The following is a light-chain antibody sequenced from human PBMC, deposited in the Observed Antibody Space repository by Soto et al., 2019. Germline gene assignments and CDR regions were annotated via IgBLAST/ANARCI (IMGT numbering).Light chain of an antibody. CDR1: QGISVY. CDR3: QRTYNAP. J-gene: IGKJ4*01. Sequence: DIQLTQSPSSLSASVGDRVTITCRVSQGISVYLNWYRQKPGKAPNLLSYSASNLQSGVPSRFSGSGSGTEFTLTINRLQPEDTATFYGQRTYNAPFGGGAKVEIK. CDR2: SAS. V-gene: IGKV1-27*01.